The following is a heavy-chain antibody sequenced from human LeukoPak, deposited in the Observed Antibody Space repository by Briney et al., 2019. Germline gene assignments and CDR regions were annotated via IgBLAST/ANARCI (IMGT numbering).Heavy chain of an antibody. V-gene: IGHV3-7*01. D-gene: IGHD1-26*01. CDR3: ARDKPRGSYYGXIFDS. CDR2: IRDDGGEI. Sequence: GGSLRLSCEASGFTFSSYWMSWVRQAPGKGLEWVANIRDDGGEIYYVDSVKDRFTISRDNAKSSLFLQMNSLRAEDAAVYYCARDKPRGSYYGXIFDSWGQGXXVTVSS. J-gene: IGHJ4*02. CDR1: GFTFSSYW.